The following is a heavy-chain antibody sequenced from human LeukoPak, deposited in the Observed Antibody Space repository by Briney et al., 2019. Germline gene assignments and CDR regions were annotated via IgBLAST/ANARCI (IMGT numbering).Heavy chain of an antibody. CDR2: ISSSGSTI. J-gene: IGHJ4*02. D-gene: IGHD6-19*01. CDR3: ASVKWIAVAAFDY. CDR1: GFTFSSYE. V-gene: IGHV3-48*03. Sequence: PGGSLRLSCAASGFTFSSYEMNWVRQAPGKGLEWVSYISSSGSTIYYADSVKGRVTISRDNAKNSLYLQMNSLRAEDTAVYYCASVKWIAVAAFDYWGQGTLVTVSS.